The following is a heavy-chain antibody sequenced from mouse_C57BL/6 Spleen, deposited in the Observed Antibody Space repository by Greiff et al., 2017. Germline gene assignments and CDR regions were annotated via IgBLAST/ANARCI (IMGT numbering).Heavy chain of an antibody. Sequence: VQLQQSGAELVMPGASVKLSCKASGYTFTSYWMHWVKQRPGQGLEWIGEIDPSDSYTNYNQKFKGKSTLTVDKSSSTAYMQLSSLTSEDSAVYYCARADGSSYVAIDDWGQGTSVTVSS. CDR1: GYTFTSYW. D-gene: IGHD1-1*01. J-gene: IGHJ4*01. V-gene: IGHV1-69*01. CDR2: IDPSDSYT. CDR3: ARADGSSYVAIDD.